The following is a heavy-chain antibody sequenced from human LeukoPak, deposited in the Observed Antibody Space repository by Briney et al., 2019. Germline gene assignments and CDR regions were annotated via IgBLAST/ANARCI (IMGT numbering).Heavy chain of an antibody. J-gene: IGHJ4*02. V-gene: IGHV3-21*01. CDR2: ISSSSGYI. D-gene: IGHD3-22*01. CDR3: ARQETLYYYDSSGYLGY. CDR1: GFTFSSYS. Sequence: TGGSLRLSCAASGFTFSSYSMNWVRQAPGKGLEWVSSISSSSGYIYYADSVKGRFTISRDNAKNSLYLQMNSLRAEDTAVYYCARQETLYYYDSSGYLGYWGQGTLVTVSS.